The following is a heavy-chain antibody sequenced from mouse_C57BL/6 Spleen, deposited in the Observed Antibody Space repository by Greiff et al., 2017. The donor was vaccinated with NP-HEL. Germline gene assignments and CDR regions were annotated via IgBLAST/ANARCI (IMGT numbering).Heavy chain of an antibody. J-gene: IGHJ1*03. Sequence: QVQLQQSGPELVKPGASVKISCKASGYAFSSSWMNWVKQRPGKGLEWIGRIYPGDGDTNYNGKFKGKATLTADKSSSTAYMQLSSLTSEDSAVYFCAREDGNYGWYFDVWGTGTTVTVSS. D-gene: IGHD2-1*01. CDR3: AREDGNYGWYFDV. CDR2: IYPGDGDT. CDR1: GYAFSSSW. V-gene: IGHV1-82*01.